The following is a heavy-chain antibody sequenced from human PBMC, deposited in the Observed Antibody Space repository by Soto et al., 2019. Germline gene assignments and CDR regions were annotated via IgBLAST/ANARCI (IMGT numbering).Heavy chain of an antibody. CDR3: ARDPSDIVVLPCALIDY. V-gene: IGHV3-30*04. CDR1: GCTLGSYA. J-gene: IGHJ4*01. Sequence: XGSRRLACAVYGCTLGSYALEWDSQAPGKGMEWKAIISFEGNKKYYADSVKGRFTISIDNSKNTLYLHMNSLRADDTAVYYCARDPSDIVVLPCALIDYWGQGTLVTVSS. D-gene: IGHD2-2*01. CDR2: ISFEGNKK.